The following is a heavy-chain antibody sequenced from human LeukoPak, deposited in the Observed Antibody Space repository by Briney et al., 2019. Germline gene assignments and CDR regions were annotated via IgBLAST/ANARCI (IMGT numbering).Heavy chain of an antibody. V-gene: IGHV3-30*02. J-gene: IGHJ3*02. CDR3: AKSKGYNWNDRAFDI. D-gene: IGHD1-20*01. CDR1: GFTFSSYA. Sequence: PGGSLRLSCAASGFTFSSYAMSWVRQAPGKGLEWVAFIRYDGSNKYYADSVKGRFTISRDNSKNTLYLQMNSLRAEDTAVYYCAKSKGYNWNDRAFDIWGQGTMVTVSS. CDR2: IRYDGSNK.